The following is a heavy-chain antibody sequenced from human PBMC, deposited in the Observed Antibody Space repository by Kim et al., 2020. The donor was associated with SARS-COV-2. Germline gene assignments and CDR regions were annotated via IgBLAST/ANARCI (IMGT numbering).Heavy chain of an antibody. CDR3: AKDRGGSGYGMDV. Sequence: YANSVQGRLTISRDNSKNTLYLQMNSLRVEDTAVYYCAKDRGGSGYGMDVWGQGTTVTVSS. V-gene: IGHV3-33*06. D-gene: IGHD3-10*01. J-gene: IGHJ6*02.